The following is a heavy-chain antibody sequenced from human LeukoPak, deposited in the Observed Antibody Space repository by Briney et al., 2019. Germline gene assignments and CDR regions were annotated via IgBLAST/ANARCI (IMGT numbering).Heavy chain of an antibody. J-gene: IGHJ1*01. D-gene: IGHD4-17*01. CDR3: ARVRMMTTVTNAYFQH. CDR1: GYSISSGYY. V-gene: IGHV4-38-2*02. Sequence: PSETLSLTCTVSGYSISSGYYWGWIRQPPGKGLEWIGEINHSGSINYNPSLKSRVTISVDTSKNQFSLKLSSVTAADTAVYYCARVRMMTTVTNAYFQHWGQGTLVTVSS. CDR2: INHSGSI.